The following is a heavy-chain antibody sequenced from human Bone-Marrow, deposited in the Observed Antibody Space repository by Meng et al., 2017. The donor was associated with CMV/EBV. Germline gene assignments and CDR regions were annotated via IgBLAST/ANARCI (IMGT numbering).Heavy chain of an antibody. D-gene: IGHD6-19*01. V-gene: IGHV3-30*03. J-gene: IGHJ4*02. CDR2: ISYDGSNE. CDR3: AILAGVAGR. Sequence: LSCAASGLTFKTFGMHWVRQAPGKGLEWVSFISYDGSNEYYADSVKGRFTISRDNPKNTLSLQMKSLRAEDTAVYYCAILAGVAGRWGQGTLVTVSS. CDR1: GLTFKTFG.